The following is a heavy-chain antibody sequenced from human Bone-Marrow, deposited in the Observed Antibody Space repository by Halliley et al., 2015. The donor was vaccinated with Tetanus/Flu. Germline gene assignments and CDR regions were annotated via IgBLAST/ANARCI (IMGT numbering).Heavy chain of an antibody. CDR2: IWYDGSNQ. Sequence: SLRLSCAASGFTFRSYWMSWVRQAPGKGLEWVGVIWYDGSNQYYADSMEGRFTISRDNSKNMLYLQMNSLRAEDTALYYCATLTEFDYWGQGTLVTVSS. CDR3: ATLTEFDY. J-gene: IGHJ4*02. CDR1: GFTFRSYW. V-gene: IGHV3-33*08.